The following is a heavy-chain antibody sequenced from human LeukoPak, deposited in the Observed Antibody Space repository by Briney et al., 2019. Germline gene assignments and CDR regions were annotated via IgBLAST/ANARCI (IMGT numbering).Heavy chain of an antibody. CDR1: SGPISGYY. Sequence: PSETLSLTCIVSSGPISGYYWNWIRQSAEKGLEWIGRISSSGTTNYNPSLTSRVTMSVDSSKDQFSLRLSSVTAADTAVYYCARDRGIAQGRVRHPFFDYWGQGSLVRVSS. CDR2: ISSSGTT. CDR3: ARDRGIAQGRVRHPFFDY. V-gene: IGHV4-4*07. D-gene: IGHD2-15*01. J-gene: IGHJ4*02.